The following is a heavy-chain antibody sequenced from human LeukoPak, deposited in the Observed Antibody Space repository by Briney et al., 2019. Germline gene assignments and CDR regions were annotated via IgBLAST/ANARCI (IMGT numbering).Heavy chain of an antibody. V-gene: IGHV3-53*01. Sequence: PGGSLRLSCAASGFTVITNDMTWVGQAPGKGLEWVSVLYSDGNTKYADSVQGRFTISRDNSKNTLYLEMNSLSPDDTAAYYCARGVEPLAANTLAYWGQGTLVTVSS. CDR1: GFTVITND. J-gene: IGHJ4*02. D-gene: IGHD1-14*01. CDR3: ARGVEPLAANTLAY. CDR2: LYSDGNT.